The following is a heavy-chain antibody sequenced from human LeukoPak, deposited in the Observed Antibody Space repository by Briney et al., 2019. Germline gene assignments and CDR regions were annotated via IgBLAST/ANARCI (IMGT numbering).Heavy chain of an antibody. CDR3: AKRLKRNYYYHYAMDV. V-gene: IGHV3-23*01. Sequence: PGGSLRLPCAASGFTFKTHAMSWVRQAPGKGLEWVSRIDDSGVIRSYADSVKGRFTISRDNCKMTLTLQMNSLRAEDTAVYYCAKRLKRNYYYHYAMDVWGQGTTVTVSS. D-gene: IGHD3-22*01. CDR1: GFTFKTHA. CDR2: IDDSGVIR. J-gene: IGHJ6*02.